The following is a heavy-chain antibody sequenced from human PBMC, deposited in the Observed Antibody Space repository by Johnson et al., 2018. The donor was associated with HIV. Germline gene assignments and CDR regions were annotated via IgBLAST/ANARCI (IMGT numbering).Heavy chain of an antibody. CDR2: ISFDVSKK. V-gene: IGHV3-30-3*01. D-gene: IGHD7-27*01. CDR3: ASGDELGDDAFDI. J-gene: IGHJ3*02. Sequence: QVQLVESGGGVVQPGRSLRLSCAASGFTFSSYAMHWVRQAPGKGLVWVAVISFDVSKKYYTDSVKGRFTISRDNSKSTLYLQMNSLRAEDTALYYCASGDELGDDAFDIWGQGTMVTVSS. CDR1: GFTFSSYA.